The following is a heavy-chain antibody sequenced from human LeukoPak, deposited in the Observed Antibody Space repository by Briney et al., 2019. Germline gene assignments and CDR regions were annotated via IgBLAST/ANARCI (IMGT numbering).Heavy chain of an antibody. CDR2: IWYDGSNK. V-gene: IGHV3-33*06. D-gene: IGHD2-21*02. CDR3: AKRGCGGDCSKYYYYMDV. J-gene: IGHJ6*03. CDR1: GFTFSSYG. Sequence: QSEGSLRLSCAASGFTFSSYGMHWVRQAPGKGLEWVAVIWYDGSNKYYADSVKGRFTISRDNSKNTLYLQMNSLRAEDTAVYYCAKRGCGGDCSKYYYYMDVWGKGTTVTVSS.